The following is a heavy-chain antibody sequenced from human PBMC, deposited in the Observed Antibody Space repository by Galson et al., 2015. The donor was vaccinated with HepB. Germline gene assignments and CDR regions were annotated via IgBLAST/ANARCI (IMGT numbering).Heavy chain of an antibody. J-gene: IGHJ6*02. CDR2: ISAYNGNT. V-gene: IGHV1-18*04. Sequence: QSGAEVKKPGASVKVSCKASGYTFTSYGISWVRQAPGQGLEWMGWISAYNGNTNFAQKLQGRVTMTTDTSTSTAYMELRSLRSDDTAVYYCARDGSGYYDSSDYYYYGMDVWGQGTTVTVSS. CDR3: ARDGSGYYDSSDYYYYGMDV. CDR1: GYTFTSYG. D-gene: IGHD3-22*01.